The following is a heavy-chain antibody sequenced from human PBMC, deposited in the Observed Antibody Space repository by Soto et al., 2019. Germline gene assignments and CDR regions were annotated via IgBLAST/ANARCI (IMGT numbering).Heavy chain of an antibody. J-gene: IGHJ6*02. V-gene: IGHV1-2*02. Sequence: QVQLVQSGAEVKKPGASVKVSCKASGYTFTGYYMHWVRQAPGQGLEWMGWINPNSGGTNYAQKFQGRVTMTRDTSISTAYMELSRLRSDDTAVYYCARSQGEAVAGTYYYYGMDVWGQGTTVTVSS. CDR3: ARSQGEAVAGTYYYYGMDV. D-gene: IGHD6-19*01. CDR2: INPNSGGT. CDR1: GYTFTGYY.